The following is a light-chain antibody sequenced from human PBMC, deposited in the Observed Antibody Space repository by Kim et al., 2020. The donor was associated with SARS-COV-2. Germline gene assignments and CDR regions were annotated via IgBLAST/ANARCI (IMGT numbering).Light chain of an antibody. CDR3: KSRDSNANGV. V-gene: IGLV3-19*01. J-gene: IGLJ2*01. CDR2: GKN. Sequence: SSELTQDPAVSVALGQTVRITCQGDSLRSYYATWYQQKPGQAPILVIYGKNNRPSGIPDRFSGSSSGNTASLTITGTQAGDEADYYCKSRDSNANGVFGG. CDR1: SLRSYY.